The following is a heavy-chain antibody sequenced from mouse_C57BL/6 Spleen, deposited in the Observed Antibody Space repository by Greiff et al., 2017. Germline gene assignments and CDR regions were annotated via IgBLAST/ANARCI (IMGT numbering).Heavy chain of an antibody. V-gene: IGHV1-80*01. J-gene: IGHJ2*01. CDR2: IYPGDGDT. Sequence: VQLQQSGAELVKPGASVKISCKASGYAFSSYWMNWVKQRPGTGLEWIGQIYPGDGDTNYNGKFKGKATLTADKSSSTAYMQLSSLTSEDSAVYFCATRRVCYGGLDYWGQDTTLTVSS. CDR1: GYAFSSYW. D-gene: IGHD2-13*01. CDR3: ATRRVCYGGLDY.